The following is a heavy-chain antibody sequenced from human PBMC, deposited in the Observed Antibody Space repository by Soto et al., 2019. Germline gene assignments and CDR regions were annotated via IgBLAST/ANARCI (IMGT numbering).Heavy chain of an antibody. CDR1: GGSISDSLW. D-gene: IGHD3-22*01. Sequence: QVQLQESCPGLVKPSGTLSVTCAVSGGSISDSLWWNWVRQPPGKGLEWIGEIYQSGSTHYSPSLNSRVTISIDKSNNRLSVVLTSVTAADSSVYYCARTVHDDTGHYFGGLDSWGPGTTVTVSS. CDR3: ARTVHDDTGHYFGGLDS. CDR2: IYQSGST. V-gene: IGHV4-4*02. J-gene: IGHJ6*02.